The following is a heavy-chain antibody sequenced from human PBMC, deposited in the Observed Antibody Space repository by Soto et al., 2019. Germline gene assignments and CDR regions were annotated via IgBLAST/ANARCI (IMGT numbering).Heavy chain of an antibody. Sequence: VKVSCKASGYTFTKYAMHWVRQAPGQRLEWMGWINAGNGNTKYSQKFQGRVTITRDTSATTAYMELSSLRSEDTAVYYCARGEGYCSGGTCSRWFDPWGQGTLVTVSS. V-gene: IGHV1-3*01. D-gene: IGHD2-15*01. CDR2: INAGNGNT. CDR3: ARGEGYCSGGTCSRWFDP. CDR1: GYTFTKYA. J-gene: IGHJ5*02.